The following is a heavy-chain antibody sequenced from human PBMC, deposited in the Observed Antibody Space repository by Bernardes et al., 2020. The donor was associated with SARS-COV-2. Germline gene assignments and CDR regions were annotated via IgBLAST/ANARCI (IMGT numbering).Heavy chain of an antibody. CDR1: GTTFTEIS. D-gene: IGHD3-10*01. CDR2: VDPEDGAA. V-gene: IGHV1-24*01. CDR3: YTDLTLDPSETSDHVGEVGASF. J-gene: IGHJ4*02. Sequence: ASVKVSCKVSGTTFTEISIHWVRQTRGNGLVWMGGVDPEDGAAHYAPKFKGRITVTADTSTATAYMELTSLTSEDTAVYYCYTDLTLDPSETSDHVGEVGASFWGQGTLVTVSS.